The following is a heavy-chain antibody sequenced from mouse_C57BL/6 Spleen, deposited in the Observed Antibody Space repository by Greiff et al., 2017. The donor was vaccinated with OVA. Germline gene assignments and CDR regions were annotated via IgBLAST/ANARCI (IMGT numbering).Heavy chain of an antibody. CDR2: FDPSDSYT. V-gene: IGHV1-69*01. D-gene: IGHD1-1*01. CDR1: GYTFTSYW. CDR3: ARAPFVTTVVATFYYAMDY. Sequence: VQLQQPGAELVMPGASVKLSCKASGYTFTSYWMHWVKQRPGQGLEWIGEFDPSDSYTNYNQKFKGKSTLTVDKSSSTAYMQLSSLTSEDSAVYYCARAPFVTTVVATFYYAMDYWGKGTSVTVSS. J-gene: IGHJ4*01.